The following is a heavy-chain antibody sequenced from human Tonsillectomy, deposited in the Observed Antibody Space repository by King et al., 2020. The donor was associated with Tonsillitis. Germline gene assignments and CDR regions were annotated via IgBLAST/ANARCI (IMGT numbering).Heavy chain of an antibody. D-gene: IGHD5-18*01. CDR1: GYSFSAYG. CDR3: ARARGYTYGDY. J-gene: IGHJ4*02. V-gene: IGHV1-18*01. Sequence: VQLVESGPEVKKPGASVKVSCKASGYSFSAYGITCIRQAPGQRLEWMGWIRGYNAGTNYDQNLQGRVTVTTDSSTSTAYMALRSLRFDDTAVYYCARARGYTYGDYWGQGTLVTVSS. CDR2: IRGYNAGT.